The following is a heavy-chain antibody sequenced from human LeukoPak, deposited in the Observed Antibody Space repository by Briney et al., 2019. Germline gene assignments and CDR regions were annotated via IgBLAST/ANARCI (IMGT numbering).Heavy chain of an antibody. J-gene: IGHJ4*02. D-gene: IGHD5-18*01. V-gene: IGHV1-2*02. CDR3: ARELRYGTRRGAPY. CDR2: INPNSGGT. CDR1: GYTFTGCY. Sequence: GASVKASCKASGYTFTGCYMHWVRQAPGQGLEWMGWINPNSGGTNYAQKFQGRVTMTRDTSISTAYMELSRLRSDDTAVYYCARELRYGTRRGAPYWGQGTLVTVSS.